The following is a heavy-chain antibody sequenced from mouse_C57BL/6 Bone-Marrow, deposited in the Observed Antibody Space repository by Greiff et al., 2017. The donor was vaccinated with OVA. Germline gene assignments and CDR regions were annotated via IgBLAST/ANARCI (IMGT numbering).Heavy chain of an antibody. J-gene: IGHJ4*01. Sequence: EVQLVESGGGLVQPGGSLSLSCAASGFTFTDYYMSWVRQPPGKALEWLGFISNKANGYTTDYSASVKGRFTISRDNYPSIISLLMNALRAWDSATYYCARYMGDPAIDYWGQGTSVTVSS. V-gene: IGHV7-3*01. CDR1: GFTFTDYY. CDR2: ISNKANGYTT. D-gene: IGHD3-3*01. CDR3: ARYMGDPAIDY.